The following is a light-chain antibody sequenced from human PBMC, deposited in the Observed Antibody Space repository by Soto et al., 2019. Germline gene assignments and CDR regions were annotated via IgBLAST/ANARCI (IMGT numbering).Light chain of an antibody. CDR2: GAS. CDR1: QIVTNNY. V-gene: IGKV3-20*01. CDR3: QQYAKAPLT. J-gene: IGKJ1*01. Sequence: EIVLTHSPGTLSLSPGERATLSCRASQIVTNNYLAWYQQKPGQAPRLVVYGASSRATGVPDRFSAIGSGIDFTLSISRLEPEDFAVYYCQQYAKAPLTFGQGTKVEMK.